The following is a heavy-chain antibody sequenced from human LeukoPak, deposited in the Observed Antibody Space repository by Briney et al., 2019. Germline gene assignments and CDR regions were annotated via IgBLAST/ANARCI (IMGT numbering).Heavy chain of an antibody. CDR2: IYYSGNT. CDR3: ATGSGNLRWSGFAFDI. D-gene: IGHD4-23*01. Sequence: SETLSLTCTVSGGSISGYYWNWIRQPPGKGLEWIGYIYYSGNTNYNPSLKSRVTISLDTSKNQFSLKLSSVTAADTAVYYCATGSGNLRWSGFAFDIWGQGTMVTVSS. CDR1: GGSISGYY. J-gene: IGHJ3*02. V-gene: IGHV4-59*08.